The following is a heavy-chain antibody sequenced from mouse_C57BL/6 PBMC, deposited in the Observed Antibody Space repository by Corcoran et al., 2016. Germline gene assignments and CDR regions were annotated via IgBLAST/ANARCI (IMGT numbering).Heavy chain of an antibody. J-gene: IGHJ2*01. V-gene: IGHV1-81*01. Sequence: QVQLQQSGAELARPGASVKLSCKASGYTFTSYGISWVKQRTGQGLEWIGEIYPRSGNTYYNEKFKGKATLTADKSSSTAYMELRSLTSEDSAVYFCAREEFSSYYFDYWGQGTTLTVSS. CDR2: IYPRSGNT. D-gene: IGHD1-1*01. CDR3: AREEFSSYYFDY. CDR1: GYTFTSYG.